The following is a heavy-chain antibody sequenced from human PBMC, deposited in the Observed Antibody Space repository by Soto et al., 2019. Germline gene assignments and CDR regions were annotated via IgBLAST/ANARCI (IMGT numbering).Heavy chain of an antibody. D-gene: IGHD6-25*01. V-gene: IGHV1-69*13. Sequence: GASVKVSCKASGGTFSSYAISWVRQAPGQGLEWTGGIIPIFGTANYAQKFQGRVTITADESTSTAYMELSSLRSEDTAVYYCARRGYDAFDIWGQGTMVTVSS. CDR2: IIPIFGTA. J-gene: IGHJ3*02. CDR3: ARRGYDAFDI. CDR1: GGTFSSYA.